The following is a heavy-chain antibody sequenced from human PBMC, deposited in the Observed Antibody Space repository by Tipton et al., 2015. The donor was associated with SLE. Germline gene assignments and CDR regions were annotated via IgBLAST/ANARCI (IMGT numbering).Heavy chain of an antibody. CDR3: ARSPADAPYYFDS. V-gene: IGHV4-31*03. J-gene: IGHJ4*02. Sequence: TLSLTCIVSGGSISSGGYYWGWIRQLPGKGLEWNDYTYYSGNTYYNPSLKSRVTISVDTSKNQFSLKLNSVTAADTAVYYCARSPADAPYYFDSWGQGTLVTVSS. CDR1: GGSISSGGYY. CDR2: TYYSGNT. D-gene: IGHD2-2*01.